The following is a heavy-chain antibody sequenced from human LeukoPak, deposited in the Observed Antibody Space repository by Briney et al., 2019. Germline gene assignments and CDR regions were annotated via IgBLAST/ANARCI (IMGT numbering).Heavy chain of an antibody. D-gene: IGHD5-18*01. CDR1: GYIFDNHG. CDR2: ISPYTGET. V-gene: IGHV1-18*01. CDR3: ARDGESHSYGLAYMDV. J-gene: IGHJ6*03. Sequence: EASVKVSCKASGYIFDNHGISWARQAPGQGLEWMGWISPYTGETNHAQKFEGRVTMTTDTSASTASMELRGLGSDDTAVYYCARDGESHSYGLAYMDVWGKGTTVTVSS.